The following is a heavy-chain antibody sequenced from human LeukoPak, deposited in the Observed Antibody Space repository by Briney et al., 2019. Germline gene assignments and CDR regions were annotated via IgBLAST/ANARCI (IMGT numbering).Heavy chain of an antibody. D-gene: IGHD7-27*01. V-gene: IGHV3-11*01. CDR1: GFAFSDHY. CDR2: ISSSADTI. J-gene: IGHJ4*01. CDR3: SLKWGAYGGGSEY. Sequence: GGSLRLSCVASGFAFSDHYMSWIRQAPGKGLEWVSYISSSADTIYYADSVKGRFTISWDNAKNSLYLQMNSLRAEDTAVYYCSLKWGAYGGGSEYWGQGTLVTVSS.